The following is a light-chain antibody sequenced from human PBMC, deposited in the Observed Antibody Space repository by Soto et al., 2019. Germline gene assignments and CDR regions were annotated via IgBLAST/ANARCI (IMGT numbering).Light chain of an antibody. CDR2: LAS. V-gene: IGKV1-5*03. CDR3: LQHGSFPRT. J-gene: IGKJ3*01. CDR1: QSISNW. Sequence: DIQMTQSPSTLSASVGDRVTITCRASQSISNWLAWYQQKPGKAPKLLIYLASSLESGVPSRFSGSGSGTEFTLTISSLQPEDIATYYCLQHGSFPRTFGRGTNVDVK.